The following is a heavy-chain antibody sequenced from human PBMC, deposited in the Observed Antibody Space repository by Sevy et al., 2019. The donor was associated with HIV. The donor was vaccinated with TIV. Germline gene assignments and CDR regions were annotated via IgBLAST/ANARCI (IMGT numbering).Heavy chain of an antibody. V-gene: IGHV3-48*03. Sequence: GGSLRLSCAASGFTFSSYEMNWVRQAPGKGLEWVSYISSSGSTIYYADSVKGRLTNSRDNAKNSLYLQMNSLRAEDTAVYYCARVFPGGIAGDGYNSGWDYWGQGTLVTVSS. J-gene: IGHJ4*02. D-gene: IGHD6-13*01. CDR1: GFTFSSYE. CDR3: ARVFPGGIAGDGYNSGWDY. CDR2: ISSSGSTI.